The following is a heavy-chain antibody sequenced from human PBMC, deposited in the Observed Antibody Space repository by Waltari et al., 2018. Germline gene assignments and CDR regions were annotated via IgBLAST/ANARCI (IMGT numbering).Heavy chain of an antibody. J-gene: IGHJ3*01. CDR2: MYPDGSDT. Sequence: EVQLVQSGAEVKKPGESLKISCKGFGYRFITYWIAGVRQMPGKGLEWIAIMYPDGSDTRYSPSFQGQVTISVDRSISTAYLQWNNLKASSDTAMYFCARQPGRSGWAEGAFDVWGQGTMVTVSS. V-gene: IGHV5-51*01. CDR1: GYRFITYW. D-gene: IGHD6-19*01. CDR3: ARQPGRSGWAEGAFDV.